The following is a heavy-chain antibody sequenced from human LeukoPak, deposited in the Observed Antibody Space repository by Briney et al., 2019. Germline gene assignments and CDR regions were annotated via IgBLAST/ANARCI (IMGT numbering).Heavy chain of an antibody. Sequence: ASVKVSCKASGYTFSNYGISWVRQAPGQGLEWVGWIRGDNGNTNYAQKLQGRVTMTTDTSTSTAYMELRSLRSDDTAVYYCARGSFYYDSSDYWGQGTLVTVSS. CDR1: GYTFSNYG. CDR2: IRGDNGNT. J-gene: IGHJ4*02. V-gene: IGHV1-18*01. D-gene: IGHD3-22*01. CDR3: ARGSFYYDSSDY.